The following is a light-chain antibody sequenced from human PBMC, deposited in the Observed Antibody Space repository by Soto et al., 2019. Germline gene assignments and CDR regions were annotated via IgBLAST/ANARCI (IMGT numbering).Light chain of an antibody. CDR3: SAWDDSLNGVL. V-gene: IGLV1-44*01. CDR1: CSNIVSNT. Sequence: QSVLTQPPSASGTPGQRGTISCSGNCSNIVSNTVHWYQQLPGTAPKLLIFKNIKRPSRVPDRFSASKSGASVSRAISGLQSEDEAIYYCSAWDDSLNGVLFGGGTKLTVL. J-gene: IGLJ2*01. CDR2: KNI.